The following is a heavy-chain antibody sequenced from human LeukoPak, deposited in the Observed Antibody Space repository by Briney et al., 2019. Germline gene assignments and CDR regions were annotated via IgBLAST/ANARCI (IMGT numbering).Heavy chain of an antibody. V-gene: IGHV1-69*13. CDR2: IIPIFGTA. CDR3: ARDRPPYGDYVGSYYGMDV. Sequence: SVKVSCKASGGTFSSYAINWVRQAPGQGLEWMGGIIPIFGTANYAQKFQGRVTITADESTSTAYMELSSLRSEDTAVYYCARDRPPYGDYVGSYYGMDVWGQGTTVTVSS. D-gene: IGHD4-17*01. J-gene: IGHJ6*02. CDR1: GGTFSSYA.